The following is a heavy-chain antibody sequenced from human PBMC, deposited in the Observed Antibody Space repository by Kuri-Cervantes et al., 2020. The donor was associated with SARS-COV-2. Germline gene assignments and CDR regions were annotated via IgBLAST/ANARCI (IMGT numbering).Heavy chain of an antibody. J-gene: IGHJ4*02. V-gene: IGHV3-33*01. D-gene: IGHD1-26*01. CDR1: GFTFSSYG. CDR2: IWYDGSNK. CDR3: ARDPVGGSYGVFDY. Sequence: GGSLRLSCAASGFTFSSYGMHWVRQAPGKGLEWVAVIWYDGSNKYYADSVKGRFTISRDNAKNSLYLQMNSLRDEDTAVYYCARDPVGGSYGVFDYWGQGTLVTVSS.